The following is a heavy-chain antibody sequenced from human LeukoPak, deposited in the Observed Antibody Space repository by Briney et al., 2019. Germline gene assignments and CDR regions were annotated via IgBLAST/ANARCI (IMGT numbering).Heavy chain of an antibody. Sequence: ASVKVSCEASGYTFTSYGISWGRQAPGQGLELMGWISAYNGNTNYAQKLQGRVTMPTDTSTSTAYMELRSLTSDDTAVYYCARPYDFWRGDFRYWGQGTLVTVSS. J-gene: IGHJ4*02. CDR3: ARPYDFWRGDFRY. V-gene: IGHV1-18*01. CDR2: ISAYNGNT. D-gene: IGHD3-3*01. CDR1: GYTFTSYG.